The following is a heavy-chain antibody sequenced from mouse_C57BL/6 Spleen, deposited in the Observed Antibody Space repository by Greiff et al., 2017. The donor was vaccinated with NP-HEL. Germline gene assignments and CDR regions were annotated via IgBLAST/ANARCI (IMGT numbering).Heavy chain of an antibody. CDR3: ARGDITTPPYYAMGY. Sequence: EVKLVESGGGLVKPGGSLKLSCAASGFTFSSYAMSWVRQTPEKRLEWVATISDGGSYTYYPDNVKGRFTISRDNAKNNLYLQMSHLKSEDTAMYYCARGDITTPPYYAMGYWGQGTSVTVSS. D-gene: IGHD1-1*01. V-gene: IGHV5-4*03. J-gene: IGHJ4*01. CDR1: GFTFSSYA. CDR2: ISDGGSYT.